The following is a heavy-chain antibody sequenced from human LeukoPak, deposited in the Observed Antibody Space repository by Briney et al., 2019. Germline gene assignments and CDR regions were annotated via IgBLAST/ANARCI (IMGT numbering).Heavy chain of an antibody. CDR2: ISSSGSTI. V-gene: IGHV3-48*03. J-gene: IGHJ6*02. CDR3: ARNQVGAIHYYYGMDV. CDR1: GFTFSSYE. D-gene: IGHD1-26*01. Sequence: PGGSLRLSCAASGFTFSSYEMNWVRQAPGKGLEWVSYISSSGSTIYYADSVKGRSTISRDNAKNSLYLQMNSLRAEDTAVYYCARNQVGAIHYYYGMDVWGQGTTVTVSS.